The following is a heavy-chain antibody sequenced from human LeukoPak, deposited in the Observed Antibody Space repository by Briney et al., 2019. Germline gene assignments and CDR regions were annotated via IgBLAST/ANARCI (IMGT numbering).Heavy chain of an antibody. J-gene: IGHJ6*02. D-gene: IGHD3-10*01. CDR3: ATSRDYGSGSYYTYYYGMDV. Sequence: GASVKVSCKASGYTFTSYGISWVRQAPGQGLEWMGWISAYIGNTNYAQKLQGRVTMTTDTSTSTAYMELRSLRSDDTAVYYCATSRDYGSGSYYTYYYGMDVWGQGTTVTVSS. CDR1: GYTFTSYG. CDR2: ISAYIGNT. V-gene: IGHV1-18*01.